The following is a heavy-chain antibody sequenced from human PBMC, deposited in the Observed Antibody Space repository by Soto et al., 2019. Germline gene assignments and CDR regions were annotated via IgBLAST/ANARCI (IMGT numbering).Heavy chain of an antibody. Sequence: QITLKESGPTLVKPTQTLTLTCTFSGFSLTTRGVAVAWIRQPPGKALEWLALINWDDDKRYSPSLKNRLTINKHASTNHVGLIMTNMDPVDTATYYCAHKGGEYYYDTSGYSYFDYWGPGTLVTVSS. CDR1: GFSLTTRGVA. V-gene: IGHV2-5*02. D-gene: IGHD3-22*01. CDR3: AHKGGEYYYDTSGYSYFDY. CDR2: INWDDDK. J-gene: IGHJ4*02.